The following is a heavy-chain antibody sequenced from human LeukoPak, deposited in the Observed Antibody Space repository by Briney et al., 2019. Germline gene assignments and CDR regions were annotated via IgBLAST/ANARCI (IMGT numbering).Heavy chain of an antibody. D-gene: IGHD6-13*01. CDR2: ISSSSSTI. Sequence: GGSLRLSCAASGFTFSSYRMNWVRQAPGKGLEWVSYISSSSSTIYYADSVKGRFTISRDNAKNSLYLQMSSLRAEDTALYYCAKGEGELRGLLAAAGPYGMDVWGQGTTVTVSS. V-gene: IGHV3-48*04. CDR3: AKGEGELRGLLAAAGPYGMDV. CDR1: GFTFSSYR. J-gene: IGHJ6*02.